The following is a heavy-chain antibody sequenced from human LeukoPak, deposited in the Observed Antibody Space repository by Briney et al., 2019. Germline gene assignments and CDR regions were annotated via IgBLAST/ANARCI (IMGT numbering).Heavy chain of an antibody. D-gene: IGHD5-18*01. V-gene: IGHV3-21*01. CDR3: ARDPRGYSYGLFDY. Sequence: GESLRLSCAVSGFTFSRYSMNWVRQAPGKGLEWVSSISNIGTSIYYADSVKGRFTISRDNAKNSLYLQMNSLRAEDTAVYYCARDPRGYSYGLFDYWGQGTLVTVSS. CDR2: ISNIGTSI. J-gene: IGHJ4*02. CDR1: GFTFSRYS.